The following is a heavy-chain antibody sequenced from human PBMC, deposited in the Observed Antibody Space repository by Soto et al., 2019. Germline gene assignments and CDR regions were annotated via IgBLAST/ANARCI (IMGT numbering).Heavy chain of an antibody. CDR2: MDSAGKI. J-gene: IGHJ1*01. V-gene: IGHV3-53*01. Sequence: EVQLVESGGGLIQPGGSRRLSCSASGFTVSSYQLNWVRQSPGKGLEWVSIMDSAGKIYYADSVKGRFTTSRDNFMNTLNLQMNGRSDEDTAIDCCAEAGSYPFHHWGQGSLVTVSS. CDR1: GFTVSSYQ. CDR3: AEAGSYPFHH. D-gene: IGHD3-10*01.